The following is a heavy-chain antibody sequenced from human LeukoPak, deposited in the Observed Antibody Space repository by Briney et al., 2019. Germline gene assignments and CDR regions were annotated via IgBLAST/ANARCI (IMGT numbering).Heavy chain of an antibody. J-gene: IGHJ4*02. CDR1: GFTFSTYS. Sequence: GGSLRLSCAASGFTFSTYSMNWVRQAPGKGLEWVSSISSSSTYIYYADSVKGRFTISRDNAKNSLFLQMNSLRAEDTAVYYCAREVGGYSYGVDYWGQGTLVTVSS. D-gene: IGHD5-18*01. CDR2: ISSSSTYI. CDR3: AREVGGYSYGVDY. V-gene: IGHV3-21*01.